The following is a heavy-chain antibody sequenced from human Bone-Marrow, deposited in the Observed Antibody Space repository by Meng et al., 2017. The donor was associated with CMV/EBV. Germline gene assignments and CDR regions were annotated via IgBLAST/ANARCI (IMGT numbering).Heavy chain of an antibody. CDR1: GGTFSSYA. CDR3: ARDGGRGSAGAFDI. Sequence: SVKVSCKASGGTFSSYAISWVRQAPGQGLEWMGGIIPILGIANYAQKFQGRVTITADKSTSTAYMELSSLRSEDTAVYYCARDGGRGSAGAFDIWGQGTMVTVSS. J-gene: IGHJ3*02. V-gene: IGHV1-69*10. CDR2: IIPILGIA. D-gene: IGHD1-26*01.